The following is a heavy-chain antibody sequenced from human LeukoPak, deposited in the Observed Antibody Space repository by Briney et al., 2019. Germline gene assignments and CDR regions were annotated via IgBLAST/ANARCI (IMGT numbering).Heavy chain of an antibody. J-gene: IGHJ6*03. Sequence: SETLSLTCTVSGGSISSYYWSWIRQPPGKGLEWIGYIYYSGSTNYNPSLKSRVTISVDTSKNQFSLKLSSVTAADTAVYYCARGFGYGSYYYYYYRDVGGKGPTVTVPS. V-gene: IGHV4-59*01. CDR3: ARGFGYGSYYYYYYRDV. CDR2: IYYSGST. D-gene: IGHD3-10*01. CDR1: GGSISSYY.